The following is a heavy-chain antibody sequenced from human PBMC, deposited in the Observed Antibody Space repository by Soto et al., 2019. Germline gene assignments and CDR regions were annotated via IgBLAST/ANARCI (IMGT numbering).Heavy chain of an antibody. J-gene: IGHJ5*02. V-gene: IGHV4-4*02. CDR2: IYHSGST. CDR1: GGSISSSNW. D-gene: IGHD3-22*01. Sequence: SETLSLTCAVSGGSISSSNWWSWVRQPPGKGLEWIGEIYHSGSTNYNPSLKSRVTISVDKSKNQFSLKLSSVTAADTAVYYCARDFYDSSGYYRYNWFDPWGQGTLVTVSS. CDR3: ARDFYDSSGYYRYNWFDP.